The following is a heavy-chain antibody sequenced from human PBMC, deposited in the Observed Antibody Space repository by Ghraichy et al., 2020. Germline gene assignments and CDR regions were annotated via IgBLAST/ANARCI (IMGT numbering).Heavy chain of an antibody. CDR3: ARGGGYDSSGYYSDDYYFDY. CDR2: IYYSGST. Sequence: PLSLTCTVSGGSISSGGYYWSWIRQHPGKGLEWIGYIYYSGSTYYNPSLKSRVTISVDTSKNQFSLKLSSVTAADTAVYYCARGGGYDSSGYYSDDYYFDYLGQGTLVTVSS. J-gene: IGHJ4*02. V-gene: IGHV4-31*03. D-gene: IGHD3-22*01. CDR1: GGSISSGGYY.